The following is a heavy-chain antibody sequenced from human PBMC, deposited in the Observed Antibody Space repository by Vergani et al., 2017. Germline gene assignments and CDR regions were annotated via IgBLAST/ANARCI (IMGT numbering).Heavy chain of an antibody. J-gene: IGHJ4*02. V-gene: IGHV4-34*02. D-gene: IGHD3-10*01. CDR1: GGSLSGYF. CDR3: ASRRPRLNLGSKSNAGTFDS. CDR2: ITSIGSA. Sequence: QVHLQQRGAGVLKPSETLSLTCGVIGGSLSGYFWSWIRQSPGRGLEWIGEITSIGSAKYSPSATSRVTISVDTSRGEFTLPVTSVTAADTGMYFCASRRPRLNLGSKSNAGTFDSWVQGTLVTVSS.